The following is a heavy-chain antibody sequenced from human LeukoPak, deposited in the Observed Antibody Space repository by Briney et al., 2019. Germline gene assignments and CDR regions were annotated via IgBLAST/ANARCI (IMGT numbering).Heavy chain of an antibody. J-gene: IGHJ5*02. CDR1: GGSISDSSYY. Sequence: SETLSLTCTVSGGSISDSSYYWGWIRQPPGKGLEWIGSIYYSGSTYHNPSVTSRVTISIDTSKSQFSLKLSSVTAADTAMYYCARSGWGMTTASWGQGTLVTVSS. CDR2: IYYSGST. CDR3: ARSGWGMTTAS. V-gene: IGHV4-39*01. D-gene: IGHD4-11*01.